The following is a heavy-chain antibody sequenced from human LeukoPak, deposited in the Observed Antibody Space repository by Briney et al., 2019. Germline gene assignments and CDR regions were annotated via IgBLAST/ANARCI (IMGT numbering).Heavy chain of an antibody. Sequence: GGSLRLSCAASGFTFSSYAMHWVRQAPGKGLEWVAVISYDGSNKYYADSVKGRFTISRDNSKNTLYLQMNSLRAEDTAVYYCAREGIVVVPAAGGDAFDIWGQGTMVTVSS. CDR3: AREGIVVVPAAGGDAFDI. CDR2: ISYDGSNK. D-gene: IGHD2-2*01. CDR1: GFTFSSYA. V-gene: IGHV3-30-3*01. J-gene: IGHJ3*02.